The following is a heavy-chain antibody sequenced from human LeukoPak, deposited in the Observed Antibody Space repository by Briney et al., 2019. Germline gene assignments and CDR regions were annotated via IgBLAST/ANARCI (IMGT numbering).Heavy chain of an antibody. J-gene: IGHJ4*02. CDR1: GFTFNSSW. CDR3: ARKGDY. Sequence: GGSLRLSCVASGFTFNSSWMSWVRQAPGKGLEWVANIKQDGSDKYYVDSVKGRFTISRDNAKNSVYLQMNGLGVEDTAVSYCARKGDYWGQGILVTVSS. V-gene: IGHV3-7*01. CDR2: IKQDGSDK.